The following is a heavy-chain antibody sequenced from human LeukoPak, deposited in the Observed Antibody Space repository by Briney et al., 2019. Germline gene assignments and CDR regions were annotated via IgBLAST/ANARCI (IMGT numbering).Heavy chain of an antibody. J-gene: IGHJ5*01. Sequence: GGSLRLSCAASGSAFSNFAMHWVRQAPGKGLEWVAVVSYEGTIKYYSDSAKGRFTISRDNSNSLISLQMNDLTTEDTAVYYCAREKFDSWGQGTLVTVSP. CDR2: VSYEGTIK. CDR1: GSAFSNFA. V-gene: IGHV3-30*14. CDR3: AREKFDS.